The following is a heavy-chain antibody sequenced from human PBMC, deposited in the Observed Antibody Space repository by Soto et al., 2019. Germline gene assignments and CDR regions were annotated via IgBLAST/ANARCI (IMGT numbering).Heavy chain of an antibody. V-gene: IGHV1-69*06. Sequence: GASVKVSCKASADTFSNYALSWVRQAPGQGLEWMGGIIPVFGRADYAQKFQGRVTITADKSTSTAYMDLNSLTFDDTAVYYCAVLVTTTPPAYWGQGTLVTVSS. D-gene: IGHD5-12*01. CDR2: IIPVFGRA. CDR3: AVLVTTTPPAY. CDR1: ADTFSNYA. J-gene: IGHJ4*02.